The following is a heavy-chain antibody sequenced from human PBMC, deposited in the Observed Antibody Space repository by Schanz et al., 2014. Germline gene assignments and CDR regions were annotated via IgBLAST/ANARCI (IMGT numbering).Heavy chain of an antibody. J-gene: IGHJ4*02. V-gene: IGHV3-21*01. CDR1: GFTFSSYS. CDR2: ISSTSTYL. Sequence: EVQLVESGGGLIQPGGSLRLSCVVSGFTFSSYSLNWVRQAPGKGLEWVSSISSTSTYLYYADSVKGRFTISRDSARNSLYLQMSSLRAEDTAVYYCARGTPFLCDYWGQGTLVTVSS. CDR3: ARGTPFLCDY. D-gene: IGHD3-16*01.